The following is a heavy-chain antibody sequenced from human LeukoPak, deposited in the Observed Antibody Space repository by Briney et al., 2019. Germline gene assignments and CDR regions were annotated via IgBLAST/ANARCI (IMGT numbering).Heavy chain of an antibody. CDR1: GGTFSSYT. V-gene: IGHV3-23*01. CDR2: ISGSSGST. Sequence: GGSLRLSCAASGGTFSSYTISSGSQTPGKGLEWVSPISGSSGSTYYADSVKSRFTISRDNSKNTLYLQMTTQRADDSAICYCAKGDSWAVAGFFDYWGQGTLVTVSS. CDR3: AKGDSWAVAGFFDY. D-gene: IGHD6-19*01. J-gene: IGHJ4*02.